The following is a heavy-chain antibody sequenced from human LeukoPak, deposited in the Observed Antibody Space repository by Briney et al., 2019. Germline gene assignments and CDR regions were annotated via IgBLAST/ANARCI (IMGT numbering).Heavy chain of an antibody. D-gene: IGHD6-13*01. V-gene: IGHV3-23*01. CDR3: AREYSSSWSYFDY. CDR1: GFTFSSYA. CDR2: ISGSGGST. Sequence: GGSLRLSRAASGFTFSSYAMSWVRQAPGKGLEWVSAISGSGGSTYYADSVKGRFTISRDNSKNTLYLQMNSLRAEDTAVYYCAREYSSSWSYFDYWGQGTLVTVSS. J-gene: IGHJ4*02.